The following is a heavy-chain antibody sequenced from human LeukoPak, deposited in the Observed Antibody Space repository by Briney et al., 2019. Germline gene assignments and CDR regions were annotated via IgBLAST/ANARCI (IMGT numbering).Heavy chain of an antibody. Sequence: SGGSLRLSCAASGFTFSSYAMNWVRQAPGKGLEWVSTISGSGGSKHYADSVEGRFTISRDNSKNTVYLQMNSLRAEDTAVYYCGRIAINANNGMDVWGQGTTVTVSS. V-gene: IGHV3-23*01. CDR1: GFTFSSYA. CDR3: GRIAINANNGMDV. D-gene: IGHD1/OR15-1a*01. CDR2: ISGSGGSK. J-gene: IGHJ6*02.